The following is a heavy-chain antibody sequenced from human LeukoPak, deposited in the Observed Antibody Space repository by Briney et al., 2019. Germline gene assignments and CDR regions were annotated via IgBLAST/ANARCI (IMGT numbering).Heavy chain of an antibody. D-gene: IGHD2-2*01. CDR1: GYTFTSYG. CDR3: ARVSPYCSSTSCYGEDYYYYYMDV. CDR2: ISAYNGNT. V-gene: IGHV1-18*01. J-gene: IGHJ6*03. Sequence: ASVKVSCKASGYTFTSYGISWVRQAPGQGLEWMGWISAYNGNTNYPQKLQGRVTMTTDTSTSTAYMELRSLRSDDTAVYYCARVSPYCSSTSCYGEDYYYYYMDVWGKGTTVTVSS.